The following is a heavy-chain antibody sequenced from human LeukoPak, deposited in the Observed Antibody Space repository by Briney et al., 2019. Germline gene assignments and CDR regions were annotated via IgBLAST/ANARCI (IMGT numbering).Heavy chain of an antibody. D-gene: IGHD2/OR15-2a*01. Sequence: KPSETLSLTCTVSGYSISSGYYWGWIRQPPGKGLEWIGSIYHSGSTYYNPSLKSRVTISVDTSKNQFSLKLSSVTAADTAVYYCARALNSWRIFDYWGQGTLVTVSS. CDR1: GYSISSGYY. CDR3: ARALNSWRIFDY. J-gene: IGHJ4*02. V-gene: IGHV4-38-2*02. CDR2: IYHSGST.